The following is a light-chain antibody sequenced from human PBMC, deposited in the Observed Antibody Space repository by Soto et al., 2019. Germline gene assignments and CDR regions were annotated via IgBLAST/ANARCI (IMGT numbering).Light chain of an antibody. Sequence: IQLTQSPSTRSAFVGGGGKSACRAIQTISSWLAWYQQKPGKAPKLLIYKASTLKSGVPSRFSGSGSGTEFTLTISSLQPDDFATYYCQHYNSYSEAFGQGTKVDIK. CDR1: QTISSW. J-gene: IGKJ1*01. V-gene: IGKV1-5*03. CDR2: KAS. CDR3: QHYNSYSEA.